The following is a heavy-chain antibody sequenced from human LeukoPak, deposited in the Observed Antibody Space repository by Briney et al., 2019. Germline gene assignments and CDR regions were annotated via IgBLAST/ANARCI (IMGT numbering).Heavy chain of an antibody. CDR1: GFTFSSYA. D-gene: IGHD3-22*01. V-gene: IGHV3-23*01. CDR2: ISGSGGST. CDR3: ASTGRGYYDSIDY. Sequence: PGGSLRLSCAASGFTFSSYAMSWVRQAPGKGLEWVSAISGSGGSTYYADSVKGRFTISRDNSNNTLYLQMNSLRAEDTALYYCASTGRGYYDSIDYWGQGTLVTVSS. J-gene: IGHJ4*02.